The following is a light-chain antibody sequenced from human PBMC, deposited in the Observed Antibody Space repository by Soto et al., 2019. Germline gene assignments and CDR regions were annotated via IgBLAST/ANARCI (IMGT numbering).Light chain of an antibody. V-gene: IGLV1-40*01. CDR1: NSNLGAGYD. CDR3: QAYDYSLTAFV. CDR2: GNR. Sequence: QSVLTQPPPVSGAPGQRVTISCTGNNSNLGAGYDVHWYQQLPGAAPKLVVFGNRNRPSVVPERFSGSKSGTSASLAITGLQAEDEADYYCQAYDYSLTAFVFGGGTKLTVL. J-gene: IGLJ3*02.